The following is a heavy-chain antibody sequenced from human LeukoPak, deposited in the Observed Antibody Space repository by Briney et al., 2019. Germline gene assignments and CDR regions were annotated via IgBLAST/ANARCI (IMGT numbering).Heavy chain of an antibody. D-gene: IGHD2-2*02. CDR1: GFTFSNYA. CDR3: AKQGAYTTPDHSYY. CDR2: ISGTGGNT. J-gene: IGHJ4*02. Sequence: GGSLRLSCAASGFTFSNYAMSWVRQAPGKGLEWVSTISGTGGNTYYADSVKGRFTISKNISQSTLYLQMNSLRADDTAVYYCAKQGAYTTPDHSYYWGQGTLVTVSS. V-gene: IGHV3-23*01.